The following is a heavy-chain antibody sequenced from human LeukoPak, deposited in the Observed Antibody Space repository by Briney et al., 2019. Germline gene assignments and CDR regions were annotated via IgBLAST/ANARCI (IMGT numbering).Heavy chain of an antibody. J-gene: IGHJ4*02. Sequence: GGSLRLSCAASGFTFNRSWVSWVRQAPGKGLEWVANIKQDGSEKYYVDSVKGRFTISRDNAKNSLYLQMNSLRAEDTAMYYCARETTVTTHFDYWGQGTLVTVSS. CDR1: GFTFNRSW. CDR3: ARETTVTTHFDY. V-gene: IGHV3-7*01. D-gene: IGHD4-17*01. CDR2: IKQDGSEK.